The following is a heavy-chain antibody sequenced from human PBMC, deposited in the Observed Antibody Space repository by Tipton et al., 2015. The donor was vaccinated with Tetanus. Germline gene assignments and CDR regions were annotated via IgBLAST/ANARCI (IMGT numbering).Heavy chain of an antibody. V-gene: IGHV3-48*01. Sequence: EASGFTLRSYSMNWVRQAPGKGLEWVSYISTTSNTIYYADPVRGRFTISRDNAKNFLYLQMSSLRREDTAVYYCASSTVTRWGPGTLVTVSS. CDR3: ASSTVTR. J-gene: IGHJ4*02. CDR1: GFTLRSYS. D-gene: IGHD4-17*01. CDR2: ISTTSNTI.